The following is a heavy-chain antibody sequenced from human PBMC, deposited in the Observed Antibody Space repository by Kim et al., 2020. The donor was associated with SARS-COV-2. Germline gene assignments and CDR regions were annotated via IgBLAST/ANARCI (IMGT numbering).Heavy chain of an antibody. CDR3: ARALGYCSSTSCYGSGGFDY. J-gene: IGHJ4*02. V-gene: IGHV3-21*01. CDR1: GFTFSSYS. D-gene: IGHD2-2*01. CDR2: ISSSSSYI. Sequence: GGSLRLSCAASGFTFSSYSMNWVRQAPGKGLEWVSSISSSSSYIYYADSVKGRFTISRDNAKNSLYLQMNSLRAEDTAVYYCARALGYCSSTSCYGSGGFDYWGQGTLVTVSS.